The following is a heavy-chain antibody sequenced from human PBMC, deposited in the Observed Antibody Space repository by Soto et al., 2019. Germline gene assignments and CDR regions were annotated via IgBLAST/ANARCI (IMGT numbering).Heavy chain of an antibody. D-gene: IGHD5-12*01. CDR3: VVRRGSWAFHY. Sequence: ASVKVSCKASGYTFTSYDMHWVRQAPGQRLEWMGRINVINGNAYYSQRFQGRATFTRDTSASTGYMELSSLISGDTAVYYCVVRRGSWAFHYWGQGTVVTVSS. CDR2: INVINGNA. J-gene: IGHJ4*02. V-gene: IGHV1-3*01. CDR1: GYTFTSYD.